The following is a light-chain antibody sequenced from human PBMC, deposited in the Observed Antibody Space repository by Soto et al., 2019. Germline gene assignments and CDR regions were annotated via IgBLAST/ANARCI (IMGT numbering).Light chain of an antibody. CDR1: QTISSW. V-gene: IGKV1-5*03. Sequence: DIQMTQSPSTLSGSVGDRVTITCRASQTISSWLAWYQQKPGKAPKLLIYKASTLKSGVPSRFSGSGSGTEYTLDISSLQPDDFATYYCQHYNSYSEAFGQGPKVELK. J-gene: IGKJ1*01. CDR3: QHYNSYSEA. CDR2: KAS.